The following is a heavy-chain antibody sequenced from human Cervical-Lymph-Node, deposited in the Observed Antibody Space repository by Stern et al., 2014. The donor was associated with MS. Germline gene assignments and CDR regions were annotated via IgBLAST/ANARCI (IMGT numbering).Heavy chain of an antibody. Sequence: VQLVESGAEVKKPGSSVKGSCKASGGTSNSHGISLVRQAPGPGLEWMGGIIPVLSTIDYAQKFQGRVTITADESTSTTYMELSSLRSEDTAVYYCARRGSARRGSGWLDPWGQGTLVTVSS. CDR3: ARRGSARRGSGWLDP. D-gene: IGHD3-10*01. CDR1: GGTSNSHG. CDR2: IIPVLSTI. V-gene: IGHV1-69*01. J-gene: IGHJ5*02.